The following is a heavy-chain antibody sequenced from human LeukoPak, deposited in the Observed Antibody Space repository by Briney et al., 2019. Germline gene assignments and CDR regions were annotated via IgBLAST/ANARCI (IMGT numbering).Heavy chain of an antibody. Sequence: GGSLRLSCAASGFTFSNDAMHWVRQAPGKGLEWVAVVSYDAINKYYADSVKGRFTISRDNAKNSLYLQMNSLRVEDTTVYYCARDRGSSTSSTGYFDYWGQGTLVTVSS. J-gene: IGHJ4*02. V-gene: IGHV3-30-3*01. CDR3: ARDRGSSTSSTGYFDY. CDR2: VSYDAINK. D-gene: IGHD2-2*01. CDR1: GFTFSNDA.